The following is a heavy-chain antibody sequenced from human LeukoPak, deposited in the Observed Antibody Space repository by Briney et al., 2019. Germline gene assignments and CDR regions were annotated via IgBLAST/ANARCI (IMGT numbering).Heavy chain of an antibody. CDR1: GFTFISYS. J-gene: IGHJ4*02. CDR2: ISGNGDNT. D-gene: IGHD5-18*01. V-gene: IGHV3-23*01. Sequence: PGGSLRLSCSVSGFTFISYSMTWVRQAPGKGLEWLSSISGNGDNTYYADSVKGRFTISRDNSKDTLYLQMNSLRAEDTAVYYCARGGYSYGPFDYWGQGTLVTVSS. CDR3: ARGGYSYGPFDY.